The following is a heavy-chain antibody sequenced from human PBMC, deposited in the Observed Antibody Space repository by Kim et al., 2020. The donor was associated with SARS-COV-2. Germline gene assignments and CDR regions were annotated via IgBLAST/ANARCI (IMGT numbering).Heavy chain of an antibody. V-gene: IGHV3-23*01. CDR1: GFTFSSYA. J-gene: IGHJ5*02. CDR3: AKDPWGSGSYYNWFDP. CDR2: ISGSGGST. Sequence: GGSLRLSCAASGFTFSSYAMSWVRQAPGKGLEWVSAISGSGGSTYYADSVKGRFTISRDNSKNTLYLQMNSLRAEDTAVYYCAKDPWGSGSYYNWFDPWGQGTLVTVSS. D-gene: IGHD3-10*01.